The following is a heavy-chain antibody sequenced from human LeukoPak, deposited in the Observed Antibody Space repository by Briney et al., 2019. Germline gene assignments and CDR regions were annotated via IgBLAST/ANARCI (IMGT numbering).Heavy chain of an antibody. J-gene: IGHJ4*02. CDR1: GGSISSGGYS. V-gene: IGHV4-30-2*01. Sequence: SQTLSLTCAVSGGSISSGGYSWSWIRQPPGKGLEWIGYIYHSGSTYYNPSLKSRVTISVDRSENQFSLKLSSVTAADTAVYYCARAPHRGRIDYWGQGTLVTVSS. CDR2: IYHSGST. CDR3: ARAPHRGRIDY. D-gene: IGHD2-21*01.